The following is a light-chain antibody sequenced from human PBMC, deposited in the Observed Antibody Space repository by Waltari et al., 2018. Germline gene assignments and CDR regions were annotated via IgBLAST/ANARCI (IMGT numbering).Light chain of an antibody. V-gene: IGLV1-40*01. CDR1: SSNIGAGFD. Sequence: QSVLTQPPSVSGAPGQRVTISCTGSSSNIGAGFDVHWYQQLPGTAPKLLIYGNTNRPSWVPDRFSGSKSGTSASLAITGLQAEDEADYYCQSYDSGLSGVVCGGGTKLTVL. CDR3: QSYDSGLSGVV. J-gene: IGLJ2*01. CDR2: GNT.